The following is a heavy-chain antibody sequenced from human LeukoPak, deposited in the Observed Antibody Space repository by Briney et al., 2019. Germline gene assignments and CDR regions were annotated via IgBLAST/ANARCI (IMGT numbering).Heavy chain of an antibody. CDR1: GFTFGSYS. J-gene: IGHJ4*02. CDR2: ISSSTI. V-gene: IGHV3-48*01. D-gene: IGHD2-8*01. CDR3: ARDHLYAFDY. Sequence: GGSLRLSCAAPGFTFGSYSMNWVRQGPGKGLEWVSYISSSTIWYADSVKGRFTISRDNAKTSLYLQMNSLRAEDTAIYYCARDHLYAFDYWGQGTLVTVSS.